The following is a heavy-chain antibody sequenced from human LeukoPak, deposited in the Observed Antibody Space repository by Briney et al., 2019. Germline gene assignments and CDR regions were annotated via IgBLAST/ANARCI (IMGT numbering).Heavy chain of an antibody. J-gene: IGHJ4*02. CDR1: GFTFSSYA. CDR3: AKDHIGYCSGGSCNFDY. D-gene: IGHD2-15*01. V-gene: IGHV3-30-3*01. CDR2: ISYDGSNK. Sequence: GGSLRLSCAASGFTFSSYAMHWVRQAPGKGLEWVAVISYDGSNKYYADSVKGRFTISRDNSKNTLYLQMNSLRAEDTAVYYCAKDHIGYCSGGSCNFDYWGQGTLVTVSS.